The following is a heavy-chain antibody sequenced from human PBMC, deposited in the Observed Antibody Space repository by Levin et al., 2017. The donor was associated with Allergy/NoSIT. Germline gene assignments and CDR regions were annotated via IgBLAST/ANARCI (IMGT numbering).Heavy chain of an antibody. CDR3: ARSVFYGDYAVIASDV. CDR2: TVGSVGKT. CDR1: GFTFSSYA. J-gene: IGHJ3*01. Sequence: GESLKISCVASGFTFSSYAMSWVRQAPGQGLEWVSTTVGSVGKTFFADSVKGRFTVSRDDSKNMLYLHMDSLSAEDTDLYYCARSVFYGDYAVIASDVWGQGTMVTVSS. D-gene: IGHD4-17*01. V-gene: IGHV3-23*01.